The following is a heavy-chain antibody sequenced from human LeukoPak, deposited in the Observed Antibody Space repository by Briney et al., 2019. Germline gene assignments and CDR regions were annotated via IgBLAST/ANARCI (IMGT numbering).Heavy chain of an antibody. CDR1: GFTFSSHW. CDR2: ISSSSSYI. J-gene: IGHJ5*02. CDR3: ARDLAARPPNWFDP. V-gene: IGHV3-21*01. D-gene: IGHD6-6*01. Sequence: GGSLRLSCAASGFTFSSHWMHWVRQAPGKGLEWVSSISSSSSYIYYADSVKGRFTISRDNAKNSLYLQMNSLRAEDTAVYYCARDLAARPPNWFDPWGQGTLVTVSS.